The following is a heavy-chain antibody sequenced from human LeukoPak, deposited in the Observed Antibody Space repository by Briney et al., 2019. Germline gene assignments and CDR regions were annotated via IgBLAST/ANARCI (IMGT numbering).Heavy chain of an antibody. V-gene: IGHV4-59*08. Sequence: SETLSLTCTVSGGSISSYYWSWIRQPPGKGLEWIGYIYYSGSTNYNPSLKSRVTISVDTSKNQFSLKLSSVTAADTAVYYCARRPAGLYYYYGMDVWGQGTTVTVSS. J-gene: IGHJ6*02. CDR1: GGSISSYY. D-gene: IGHD3/OR15-3a*01. CDR2: IYYSGST. CDR3: ARRPAGLYYYYGMDV.